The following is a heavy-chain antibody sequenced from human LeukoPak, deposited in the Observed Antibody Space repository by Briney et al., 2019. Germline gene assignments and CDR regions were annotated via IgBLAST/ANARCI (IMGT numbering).Heavy chain of an antibody. D-gene: IGHD3-9*01. CDR3: AKTVVSAGWNYFDY. CDR2: ISSSSSHI. J-gene: IGHJ4*02. Sequence: GGSLRLSCAASGFTFSSYNMNWVRQAPGKGLEWVSSISSSSSHIYYADSVKGRFTISRDNAKNSLYLQMNSLRGEDTAVYYCAKTVVSAGWNYFDYWGQGTLVTVSS. V-gene: IGHV3-21*04. CDR1: GFTFSSYN.